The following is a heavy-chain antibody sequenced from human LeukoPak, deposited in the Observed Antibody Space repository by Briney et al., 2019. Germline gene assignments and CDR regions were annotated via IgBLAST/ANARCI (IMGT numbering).Heavy chain of an antibody. CDR3: ASRRSGTIFGVVIKYYFDY. Sequence: SETLSLTCTVSNDSINNYYWSWIRQPPGKGLEWIGYIYYSGSTNYNPSLQSRVTMSVDTSKNQFSLRLSSVTAADTAVYYCASRRSGTIFGVVIKYYFDYWGQGTLVTVSS. V-gene: IGHV4-59*01. D-gene: IGHD3-3*01. CDR1: NDSINNYY. CDR2: IYYSGST. J-gene: IGHJ4*02.